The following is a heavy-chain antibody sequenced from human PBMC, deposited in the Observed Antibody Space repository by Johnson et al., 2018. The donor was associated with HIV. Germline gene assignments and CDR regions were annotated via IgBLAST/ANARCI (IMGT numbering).Heavy chain of an antibody. Sequence: QVQVVESGGGVVQPGRSLRLSCAASGFTFSSYGMHWVRQAPGKGLEWVAVIWYDGSNKYYADSVKGRFTISRDNSKNTLYLQMNSLRAEDTAVYYCARGLRSGLISVGAFDIWGQGTMVTVSS. CDR2: IWYDGSNK. V-gene: IGHV3-33*01. D-gene: IGHD3-3*02. J-gene: IGHJ3*02. CDR3: ARGLRSGLISVGAFDI. CDR1: GFTFSSYG.